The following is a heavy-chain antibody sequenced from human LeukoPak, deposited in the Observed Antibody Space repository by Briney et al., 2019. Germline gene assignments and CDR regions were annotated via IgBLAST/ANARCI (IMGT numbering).Heavy chain of an antibody. CDR3: ARGPYSSSSDY. Sequence: ASVKVSCKASGYTFTSYGISWVRQAPGQGLEWMGWISAYNGNTNYAQKLQGRVTMTTDTSTGTAYMELRSLRSDATAVYYCARGPYSSSSDYWGQGTLVTVSS. D-gene: IGHD6-13*01. J-gene: IGHJ4*02. CDR2: ISAYNGNT. V-gene: IGHV1-18*01. CDR1: GYTFTSYG.